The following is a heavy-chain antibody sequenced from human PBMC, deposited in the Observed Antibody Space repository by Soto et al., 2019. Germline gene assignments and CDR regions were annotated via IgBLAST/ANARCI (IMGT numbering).Heavy chain of an antibody. CDR3: ARGHDPIVNYYFDY. CDR1: GGSISSGDYY. Sequence: QVQLQESGPGLVKPSQTLSLTCTVSGGSISSGDYYWSWIRQHPGKGLEWIGYIYYSGSTYYNPSLNSRVTISVDTSKNQFSLKLSSVTAADTAVYYCARGHDPIVNYYFDYWGQGTLVTVSS. V-gene: IGHV4-31*03. D-gene: IGHD1-20*01. J-gene: IGHJ4*02. CDR2: IYYSGST.